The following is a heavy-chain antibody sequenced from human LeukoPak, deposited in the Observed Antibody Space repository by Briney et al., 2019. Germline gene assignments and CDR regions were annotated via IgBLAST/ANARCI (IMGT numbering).Heavy chain of an antibody. CDR1: GYTFTSYD. Sequence: ASVKVSCKASGYTFTSYDINWVRQATGQGLEWMGWMNPNSGNTGYAQKFQGRVTMTRDTSTSTVYMELTSLRSEDTAVYYCARDGLYCTNGVCSSDIWGQGTLVTVSS. V-gene: IGHV1-8*01. J-gene: IGHJ3*02. CDR2: MNPNSGNT. D-gene: IGHD2-8*01. CDR3: ARDGLYCTNGVCSSDI.